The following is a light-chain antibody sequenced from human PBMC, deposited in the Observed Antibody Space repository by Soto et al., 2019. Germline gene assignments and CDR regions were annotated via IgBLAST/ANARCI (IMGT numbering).Light chain of an antibody. CDR3: QQTFSPPRT. CDR2: DAS. J-gene: IGKJ1*01. CDR1: QSISRY. Sequence: IQMTQSPSSLSASVGDRVTLTCRASQSISRYLNWYQQKPGNAPKLLIYDASSSLSGVPSRFSGSGSGTDFTLTISSLQPDDHATYYCQQTFSPPRTFGQGTKVEIK. V-gene: IGKV1-39*01.